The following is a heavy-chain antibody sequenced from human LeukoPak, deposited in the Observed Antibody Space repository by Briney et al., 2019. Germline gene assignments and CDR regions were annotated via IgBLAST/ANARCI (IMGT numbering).Heavy chain of an antibody. Sequence: SETLSLTCTVSGGSISSSSYYWGWIRQPPGKGLEWIGSIYYSGSTYYNPSLKSRVTISVDRSKNQFSLKLSSVTAADTAVYYCASVPGYYYDSSGYYYVGNYFDYWGQGTLVTVSS. J-gene: IGHJ4*02. V-gene: IGHV4-39*07. CDR3: ASVPGYYYDSSGYYYVGNYFDY. D-gene: IGHD3-22*01. CDR1: GGSISSSSYY. CDR2: IYYSGST.